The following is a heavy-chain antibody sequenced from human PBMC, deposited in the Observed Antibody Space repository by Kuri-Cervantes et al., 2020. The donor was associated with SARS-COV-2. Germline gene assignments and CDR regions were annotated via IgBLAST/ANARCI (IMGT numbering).Heavy chain of an antibody. V-gene: IGHV3-30-3*01. CDR1: GFTFKNYD. CDR2: ISSDGTNK. J-gene: IGHJ4*02. CDR3: ARPPDRSGQNFDS. D-gene: IGHD3-22*01. Sequence: GGSLRLSCAASGFTFKNYDMHWVRQAPGKGLEWVALISSDGTNKLQAGSVKGRFTISRDNSKNTLYLQMNSLTSEDTSVYYCARPPDRSGQNFDSWGQGNLVTVSS.